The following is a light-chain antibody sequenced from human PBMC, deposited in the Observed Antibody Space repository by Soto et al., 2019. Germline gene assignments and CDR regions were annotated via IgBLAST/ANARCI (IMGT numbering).Light chain of an antibody. Sequence: DIQMTQSPSTLSSSVGDRVTITCRVSQSVSSWLAWYQQKLGKAPKLLIYKASSLETGVPSRFSGSGTGTEFTLTISSLQPDDSATYYCQQYNSYPLTFGGGTKVEIK. J-gene: IGKJ4*01. CDR2: KAS. CDR1: QSVSSW. CDR3: QQYNSYPLT. V-gene: IGKV1-5*03.